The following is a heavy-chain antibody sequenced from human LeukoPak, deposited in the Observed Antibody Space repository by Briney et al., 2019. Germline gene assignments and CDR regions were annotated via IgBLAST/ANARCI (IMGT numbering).Heavy chain of an antibody. D-gene: IGHD6-19*01. CDR2: INHSGST. CDR3: ARDLKRGYSSGRYSWGTGSSNDY. Sequence: SETLSLTCTVSDYSISTDYYWGWIRQPPGKGLEWIGSINHSGSTYYNLSLRSRVTISVDTSKNQFSMKLTSVTAADTAVYYCARDLKRGYSSGRYSWGTGSSNDYWGQGTLVTVSS. CDR1: DYSISTDYY. V-gene: IGHV4-38-2*02. J-gene: IGHJ4*02.